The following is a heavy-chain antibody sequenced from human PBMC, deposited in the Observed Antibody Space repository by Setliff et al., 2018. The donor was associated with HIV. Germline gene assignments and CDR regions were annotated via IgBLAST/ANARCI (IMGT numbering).Heavy chain of an antibody. CDR1: GYTFTSCF. V-gene: IGHV1-46*01. J-gene: IGHJ4*02. D-gene: IGHD6-13*01. Sequence: ASVKVSCKASGYTFTSCFMHWVRQAPGQGLEYMGIINPSDGTTDYTQKFQDRVTMTSGTSTSTVYMEPRSLRSEDTAIYYCVKEYHTTATDTRVANYFDYWGQGTLVTVSS. CDR3: VKEYHTTATDTRVANYFDY. CDR2: INPSDGTT.